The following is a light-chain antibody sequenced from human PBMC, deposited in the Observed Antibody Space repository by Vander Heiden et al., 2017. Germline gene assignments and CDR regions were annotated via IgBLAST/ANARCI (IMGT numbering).Light chain of an antibody. CDR1: QSISSY. J-gene: IGKJ1*01. CDR3: QQSYSILTWT. V-gene: IGKV1-39*01. CDR2: AAS. Sequence: DIHMTHSPSSLSASVGDRVTITCRASQSISSYLNWYQQKPGKAPNLLIYAASSLESGVPSRFSGNESGTNFTLTISSLQAEDFATYYCQQSYSILTWTFGQGTKVEIK.